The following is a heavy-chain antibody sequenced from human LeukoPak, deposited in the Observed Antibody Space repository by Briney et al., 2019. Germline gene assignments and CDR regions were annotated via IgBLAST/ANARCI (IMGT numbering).Heavy chain of an antibody. V-gene: IGHV3-48*03. CDR1: GLSFSTYD. CDR2: IGSSTRTM. CDR3: APLLYGYSYGPFHH. J-gene: IGHJ4*02. D-gene: IGHD5-18*01. Sequence: GSLRLSCAASGLSFSTYDMTWVRQAPGKGLEWVSYIGSSTRTMYYAESLKGRFIISRDNAKNSLYLQMDSPRAEDTAIYYCAPLLYGYSYGPFHHWGQGTLVTVSS.